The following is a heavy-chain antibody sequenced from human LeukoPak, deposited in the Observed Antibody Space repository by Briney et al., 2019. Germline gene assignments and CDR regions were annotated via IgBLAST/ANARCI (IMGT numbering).Heavy chain of an antibody. CDR1: GLTFSGSA. CDR3: TRWAYSGYSPLGMDV. J-gene: IGHJ6*02. V-gene: IGHV3-73*01. Sequence: GGSLRLSCAASGLTFSGSAMHWVRQASGKGLEWVGRIRSKANSYATAYAASVKGRFTISRDDSKNTAYLQMNSLKTEDTAVYYCTRWAYSGYSPLGMDVWGQGTTVTVSS. CDR2: IRSKANSYAT. D-gene: IGHD1-26*01.